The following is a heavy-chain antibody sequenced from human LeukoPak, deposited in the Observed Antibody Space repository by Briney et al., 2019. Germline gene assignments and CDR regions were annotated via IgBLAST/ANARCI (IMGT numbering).Heavy chain of an antibody. Sequence: SETLSLTCAVSGGSISSGGYSWSWIRQPPGKGLEWIGYIYHSGSTYYNPSFKSRVTISVDRSKNQFSLKLSSVTAADTAVYYCARSAADPPSFDYWGQGTLVTVSS. J-gene: IGHJ4*02. V-gene: IGHV4-30-2*01. D-gene: IGHD6-13*01. CDR1: GGSISSGGYS. CDR2: IYHSGST. CDR3: ARSAADPPSFDY.